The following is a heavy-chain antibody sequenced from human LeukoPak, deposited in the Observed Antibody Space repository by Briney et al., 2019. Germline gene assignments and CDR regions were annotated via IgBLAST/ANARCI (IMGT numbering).Heavy chain of an antibody. D-gene: IGHD4-17*01. Sequence: PRASVKVSCKASGYTFSSYYITWVRQAPGQGLEWMGWISAYNGNTNYVQKIQGRVTMTTDTATSTAYMELRSLRSDDTAVYYCARVAAATGDYEPLYYYGMDVWGQGTTVAVS. CDR3: ARVAAATGDYEPLYYYGMDV. CDR1: GYTFSSYY. J-gene: IGHJ6*02. CDR2: ISAYNGNT. V-gene: IGHV1-18*01.